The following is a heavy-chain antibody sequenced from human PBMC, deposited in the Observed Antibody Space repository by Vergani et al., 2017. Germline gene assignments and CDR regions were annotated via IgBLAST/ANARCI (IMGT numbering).Heavy chain of an antibody. CDR2: IIPILGIA. Sequence: QVQLVQSGAEVKKPGSSVKVSCKASGGTFSSYTISWVRQAPRQGLEWMGRIIPILGIANYAQKFQGRVTITADKSTSTAYMELSSLRSEDTAVYYCARDRVVPAASSYGMDVWGQGTTVTVSS. V-gene: IGHV1-69*08. CDR3: ARDRVVPAASSYGMDV. CDR1: GGTFSSYT. D-gene: IGHD2-2*01. J-gene: IGHJ6*02.